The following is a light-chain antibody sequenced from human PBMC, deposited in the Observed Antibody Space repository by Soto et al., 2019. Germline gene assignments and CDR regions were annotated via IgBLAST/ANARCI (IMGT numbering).Light chain of an antibody. CDR2: GAF. CDR3: QHYDASPWT. V-gene: IGKV3-20*01. CDR1: QSISSNY. Sequence: EIVLTQSPGTLSLSPGERATLSCRASQSISSNYVAWYQQKPGQAPRLLIYGAFARAAGIPGRFSGSASGTDFTLTISRLEPEYFAVYFCQHYDASPWTFGQGTKVELK. J-gene: IGKJ1*01.